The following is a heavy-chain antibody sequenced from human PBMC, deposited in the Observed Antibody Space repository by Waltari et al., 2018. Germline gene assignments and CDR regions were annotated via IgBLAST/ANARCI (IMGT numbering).Heavy chain of an antibody. CDR2: IKPNSGST. V-gene: IGHV1-2*02. Sequence: QVQLVQSGAEVKKPGASVKVSCKTSGYTFTAHYRHWVRQAPGQALEWGGWIKPNSGSTNYAQKVHGRVTTTRDTSISTAYMDLTGLRSDATAVYYCARDPQWTSFDFWGQGPLVTVSS. D-gene: IGHD6-19*01. CDR1: GYTFTAHY. J-gene: IGHJ4*02. CDR3: ARDPQWTSFDF.